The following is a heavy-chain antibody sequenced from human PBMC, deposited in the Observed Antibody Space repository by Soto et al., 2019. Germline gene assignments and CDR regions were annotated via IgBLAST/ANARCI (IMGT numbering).Heavy chain of an antibody. J-gene: IGHJ4*02. Sequence: SVEVSCKASGGTFSSYAISWVRQAPGQGLEWMGGIIPIFGTANYAQKFQGRVTISRDNSKNTVYLQMSSLRGDDTARYYCARNLGYNSLDFWGQGTLVTVS. D-gene: IGHD1-1*01. CDR1: GGTFSSYA. CDR3: ARNLGYNSLDF. V-gene: IGHV1-69*05. CDR2: IIPIFGTA.